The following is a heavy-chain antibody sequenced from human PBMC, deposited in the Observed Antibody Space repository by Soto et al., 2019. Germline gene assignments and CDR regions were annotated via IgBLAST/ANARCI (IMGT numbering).Heavy chain of an antibody. CDR1: GFTFSSYS. V-gene: IGHV3-21*01. Sequence: LRLSCAASGFTFSSYSMNWVRQAPGKGLEWVSSISSSSSYIYYADSVKGRFTISRDNAKNSLYLQMNSLRAEDTAVYYCARAPVLLWFGELYRNWFDPWGQGTLVTVSS. CDR2: ISSSSSYI. D-gene: IGHD3-10*01. J-gene: IGHJ5*02. CDR3: ARAPVLLWFGELYRNWFDP.